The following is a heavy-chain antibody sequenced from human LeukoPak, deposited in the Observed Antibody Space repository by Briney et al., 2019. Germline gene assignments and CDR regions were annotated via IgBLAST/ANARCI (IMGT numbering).Heavy chain of an antibody. J-gene: IGHJ5*02. CDR3: ARSPSMVRGVIYWFDP. D-gene: IGHD3-10*01. Sequence: SESLSLTCTVSGGSISSYYRSWVRQPPGKGLEWIGYIYYSGSTTYNPTLKSRVTISVDTSKNQFSLKLSSVTAADTAVYYCARSPSMVRGVIYWFDPWGQGTLVTVSS. V-gene: IGHV4-59*01. CDR2: IYYSGST. CDR1: GGSISSYY.